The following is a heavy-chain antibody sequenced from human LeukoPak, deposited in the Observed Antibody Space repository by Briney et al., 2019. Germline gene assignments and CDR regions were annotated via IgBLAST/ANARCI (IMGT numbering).Heavy chain of an antibody. V-gene: IGHV4-34*01. CDR1: GGSFSGYY. CDR3: AKDRNYGSGGPHFFDY. CDR2: INHSGST. Sequence: SETLSLTCAVYGGSFSGYYWSWIRQPPGKGLEWIGEINHSGSTNYNPSLKSRVTISVDTSKNQFSLKLSSVTAADTAVYYCAKDRNYGSGGPHFFDYWGQGTLVTVSS. D-gene: IGHD3-10*01. J-gene: IGHJ4*02.